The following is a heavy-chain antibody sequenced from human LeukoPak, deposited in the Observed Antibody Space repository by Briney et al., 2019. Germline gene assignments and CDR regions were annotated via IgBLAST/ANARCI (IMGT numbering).Heavy chain of an antibody. D-gene: IGHD2-2*01. CDR1: GYTFTSYA. CDR3: ARGEFICTINTCYASALDS. V-gene: IGHV1-18*01. CDR2: IRAHNGDT. Sequence: GASVKVSCKASGYTFTSYAISWVRQAPGQGLEWMGWIRAHNGDTNHAQQLQGRVTMTTDTSTRTAYMELRSLRSEDTAVYYCARGEFICTINTCYASALDSWGQGTLVTVYS. J-gene: IGHJ4*02.